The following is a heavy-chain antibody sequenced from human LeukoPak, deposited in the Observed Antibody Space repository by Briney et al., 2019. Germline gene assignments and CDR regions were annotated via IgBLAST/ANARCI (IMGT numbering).Heavy chain of an antibody. Sequence: GGSLRLSCAASGFTFSSYGMHWVRQAPGKGLEWVAFIRYDGSNKYYADSVKGRFTISRDNSKNTLYLQMNSLRAEDTAVYYCAKDIVVVPADAFDIWGQGTMVTVPS. V-gene: IGHV3-30*02. CDR3: AKDIVVVPADAFDI. CDR2: IRYDGSNK. D-gene: IGHD2-2*01. CDR1: GFTFSSYG. J-gene: IGHJ3*02.